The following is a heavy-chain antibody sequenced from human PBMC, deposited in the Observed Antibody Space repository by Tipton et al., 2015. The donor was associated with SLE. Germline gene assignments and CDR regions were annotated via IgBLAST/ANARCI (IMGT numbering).Heavy chain of an antibody. CDR1: GYSISSGYY. J-gene: IGHJ4*02. CDR2: IYHSGST. CDR3: ARASRPVDY. Sequence: TLSLTCTVSGYSISSGYYWGWIRQPPGKGLEWIGSIYHSGSTYYNPSLKSRVTISVDTSKNQFSLKLSSVTAADTAVYYCARASRPVDYWGQGTLVTVSS. V-gene: IGHV4-38-2*02.